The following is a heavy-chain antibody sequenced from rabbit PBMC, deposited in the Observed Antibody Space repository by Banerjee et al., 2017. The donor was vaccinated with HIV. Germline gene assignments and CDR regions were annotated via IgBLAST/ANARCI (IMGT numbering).Heavy chain of an antibody. V-gene: IGHV1S40*01. Sequence: QSLEESGGDLVKPGASLTLTCTASGFSFSSSYWICWVRQAPGKGLEWIACIYTSSGSTYYASWAKGRFTISKTSSTTVTLQMNSLTAADTATYFCARNAGYAGYGYGVLWGQGTLVTVS. CDR2: IYTSSGST. J-gene: IGHJ6*01. CDR1: GFSFSSSYW. D-gene: IGHD6-1*01. CDR3: ARNAGYAGYGYGVL.